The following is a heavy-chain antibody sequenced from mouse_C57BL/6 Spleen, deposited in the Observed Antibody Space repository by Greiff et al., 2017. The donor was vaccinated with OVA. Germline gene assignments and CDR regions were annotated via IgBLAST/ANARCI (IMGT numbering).Heavy chain of an antibody. CDR1: GFNFNDYY. CDR3: ARDLPYGYDDGRYFDV. J-gene: IGHJ1*03. V-gene: IGHV14-2*01. CDR2: IDPEDGDT. Sequence: VQLLQSGAELVKPGASVKLSCTASGFNFNDYYMHWVQQRTEQGLEWIGRIDPEDGDTKYASKFQGKATITADTASNTAYLQLSSLTSEDTAVYYCARDLPYGYDDGRYFDVWGTGTTVTVSS. D-gene: IGHD2-2*01.